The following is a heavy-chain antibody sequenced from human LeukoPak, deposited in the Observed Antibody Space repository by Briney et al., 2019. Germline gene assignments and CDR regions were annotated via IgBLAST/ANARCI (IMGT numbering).Heavy chain of an antibody. V-gene: IGHV3-7*01. CDR1: GFTFSSYW. Sequence: GGSLRLSCAASGFTFSSYWRSWVRQAPGKGLEWVANIKQDGSEKYYVDSVKGRLTISRDNAKNSLYLQMNSLRAEDTAVYYCARDRLGQQLASNWFDPWGQGTLVTVSS. J-gene: IGHJ5*02. D-gene: IGHD6-13*01. CDR3: ARDRLGQQLASNWFDP. CDR2: IKQDGSEK.